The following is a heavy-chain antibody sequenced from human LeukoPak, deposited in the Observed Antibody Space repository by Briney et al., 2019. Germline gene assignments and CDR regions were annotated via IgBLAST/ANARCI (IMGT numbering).Heavy chain of an antibody. CDR2: IKQDGSEK. Sequence: GGSLRLSCAASGFTFSSYWISWVRQAPGKGLEWVANIKQDGSEKYYVDSVKGRFTISRDNAKNSLYLQMNGLRAENTAVYYCAREGSGAFDIWGQGTMVTVSS. J-gene: IGHJ3*02. CDR1: GFTFSSYW. D-gene: IGHD2-15*01. V-gene: IGHV3-7*01. CDR3: AREGSGAFDI.